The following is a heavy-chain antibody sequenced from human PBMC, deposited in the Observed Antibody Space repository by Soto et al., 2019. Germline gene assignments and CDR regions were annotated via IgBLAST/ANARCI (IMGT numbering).Heavy chain of an antibody. Sequence: GGSLRLSCAASGFIFTRYSMNWVRQAPGKGLEWVSSISSTTNYIYYGDSMKGRFTISRDNAKNSLYLEMNSLRAEDTAVYYCARESEDLTSNFDYWCQGTLVTVSS. CDR1: GFIFTRYS. J-gene: IGHJ4*02. CDR2: ISSTTNYI. CDR3: ARESEDLTSNFDY. V-gene: IGHV3-21*06.